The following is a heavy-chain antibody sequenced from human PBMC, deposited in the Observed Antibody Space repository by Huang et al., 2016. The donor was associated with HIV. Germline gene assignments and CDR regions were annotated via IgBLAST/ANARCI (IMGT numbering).Heavy chain of an antibody. CDR3: ARDRRDVFDF. V-gene: IGHV3-7*01. CDR2: INEDGSEK. CDR1: GFNFGTSW. Sequence: EVQLVESGGGLVQPGGSLRLSCAASGFNFGTSWMTWVRQSPGEGLEWVANINEDGSEKYYVDSVKGRFTISRDNAKKSLYLQMDSLRAVDTAVYYCARDRRDVFDFWGQGTLVTVAS. J-gene: IGHJ3*01.